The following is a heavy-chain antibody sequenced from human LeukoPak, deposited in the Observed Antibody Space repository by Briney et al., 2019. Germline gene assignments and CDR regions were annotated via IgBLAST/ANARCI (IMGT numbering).Heavy chain of an antibody. D-gene: IGHD1-20*01. Sequence: GGSLRLSCATSGFTFSDYYMSWIRQAPGKGLEWVSYISSSGSTIYYADSVKGRFTISRDNAKNSLYLQMNSLRAEDTAIYYCARRRYNWNAIDYWGQGTLVTVSS. J-gene: IGHJ4*02. CDR1: GFTFSDYY. CDR2: ISSSGSTI. V-gene: IGHV3-11*01. CDR3: ARRRYNWNAIDY.